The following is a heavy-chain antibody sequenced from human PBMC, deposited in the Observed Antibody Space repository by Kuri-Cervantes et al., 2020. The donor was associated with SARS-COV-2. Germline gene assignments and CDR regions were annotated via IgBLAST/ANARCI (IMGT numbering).Heavy chain of an antibody. CDR2: ISWNSGSI. V-gene: IGHV3-9*01. CDR1: GFTFDDYA. J-gene: IGHJ4*02. Sequence: LSLTCAASGFTFDDYATHWVRQAPGKGLEWVSGISWNSGSIGYADSVKGRFTISRDNAKNSLYLQMNSLRAEDTAVYYCARDLNGGSDYWGQGTLVTVSS. CDR3: ARDLNGGSDY. D-gene: IGHD3-10*01.